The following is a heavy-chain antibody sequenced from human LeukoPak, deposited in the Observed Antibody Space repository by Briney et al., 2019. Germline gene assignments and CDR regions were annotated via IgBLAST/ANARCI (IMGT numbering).Heavy chain of an antibody. CDR2: INPNSGGT. J-gene: IGHJ5*02. V-gene: IGHV1-2*02. CDR3: ARAYIVVVPAAISWFDP. D-gene: IGHD2-2*02. Sequence: ASVKVSCKASGYTFTGYYMHWVRQAPGQGLEWMGWINPNSGGTNYAQKFQGRVTMTRDTSISTAYMELGRLRSDDTAVYYCARAYIVVVPAAISWFDPWGQGTLVTVSS. CDR1: GYTFTGYY.